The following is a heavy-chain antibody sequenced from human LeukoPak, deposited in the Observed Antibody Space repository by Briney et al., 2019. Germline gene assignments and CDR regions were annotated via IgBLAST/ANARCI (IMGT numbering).Heavy chain of an antibody. CDR2: LYHTGST. V-gene: IGHV4-39*01. D-gene: IGHD5-24*01. Sequence: SETLSLTCTVSGGSISTSRYYWGWIRQPPGKGLEWIGSLYHTGSTYYNPSLKSRVNISVDTSKNQFSLKLNSVTAADTAVYYCARQADFALVEMATIMFDYWGQGTLVTVSS. CDR1: GGSISTSRYY. J-gene: IGHJ4*02. CDR3: ARQADFALVEMATIMFDY.